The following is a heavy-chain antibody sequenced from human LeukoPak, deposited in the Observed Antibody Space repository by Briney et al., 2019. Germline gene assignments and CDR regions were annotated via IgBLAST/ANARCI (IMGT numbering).Heavy chain of an antibody. D-gene: IGHD3-10*01. J-gene: IGHJ6*04. V-gene: IGHV4-34*01. Sequence: SETLSLTCAVYGGSFSGYYWSWIRQPPGEGLEGIGEIKHSGSTNYNPSLKSRVTISVDTSKNQFSLKLSSVTAADTAVYYCARWSGGSGSYHLGNYGMDVWGKGTTVTVSS. CDR3: ARWSGGSGSYHLGNYGMDV. CDR1: GGSFSGYY. CDR2: IKHSGST.